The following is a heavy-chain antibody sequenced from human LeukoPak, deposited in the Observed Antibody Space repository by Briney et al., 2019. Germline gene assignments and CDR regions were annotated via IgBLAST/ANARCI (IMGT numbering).Heavy chain of an antibody. CDR2: MYYSGST. D-gene: IGHD4-17*01. CDR3: AGMNGDYGFRNYFYYGLDV. CDR1: GASISGYY. Sequence: SETLSLTCTVSGASISGYYWNWIRQPPGKGLEWIGYMYYSGSTNYNPSLKSRVTMSGDTSKNELSLKLSSVTAADTAVYYCAGMNGDYGFRNYFYYGLDVWGQGTTVTVSS. V-gene: IGHV4-59*12. J-gene: IGHJ6*02.